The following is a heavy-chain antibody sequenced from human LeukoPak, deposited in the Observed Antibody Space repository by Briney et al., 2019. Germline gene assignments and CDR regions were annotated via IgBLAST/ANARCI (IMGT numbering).Heavy chain of an antibody. V-gene: IGHV1-2*02. CDR2: IDPNSGDT. D-gene: IGHD3-22*01. CDR1: GFTFIGYS. J-gene: IGHJ4*02. CDR3: ARGVPPNYYYDSFGFNH. Sequence: ASVKVSCKTSGFTFIGYSLHWVRQAPGQGLEWMGWIDPNSGDTNYAQTFQGRVTMTRDTSINTVYMELTRLTADDTAVYYCARGVPPNYYYDSFGFNHWGQGTLVTVSS.